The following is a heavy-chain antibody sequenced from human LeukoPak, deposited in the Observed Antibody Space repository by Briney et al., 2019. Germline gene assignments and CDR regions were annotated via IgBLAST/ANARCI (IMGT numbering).Heavy chain of an antibody. D-gene: IGHD3-10*02. V-gene: IGHV3-11*04. CDR2: ITNIDNTI. Sequence: PGGSLRLSCAASGFTFSDYNMRWIRQAPGKGLEWVSYITNIDNTIHYADSVRGRFTISRDNTKNSLYLQMNSLRAEDTAVYYCARDRYYVPDYWGQGTLVTVSS. CDR1: GFTFSDYN. CDR3: ARDRYYVPDY. J-gene: IGHJ4*02.